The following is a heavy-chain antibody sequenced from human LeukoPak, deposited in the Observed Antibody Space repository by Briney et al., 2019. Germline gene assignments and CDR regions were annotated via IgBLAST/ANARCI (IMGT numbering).Heavy chain of an antibody. CDR3: ARGPPQTYFHGNGYYYFDY. CDR1: GGSFSGYY. J-gene: IGHJ4*02. Sequence: SETLSLTCAVYGGSFSGYYWSWIRQPPGKGLEWIGEINHSGSTNYNPSLKSRVTISVDTSNNQFSLKLSSVTAADTAVYYCARGPPQTYFHGNGYYYFDYWGQGTLVTVSS. D-gene: IGHD3-22*01. CDR2: INHSGST. V-gene: IGHV4-34*01.